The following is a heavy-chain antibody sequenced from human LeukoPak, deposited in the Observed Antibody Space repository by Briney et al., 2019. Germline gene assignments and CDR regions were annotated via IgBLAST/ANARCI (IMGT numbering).Heavy chain of an antibody. CDR1: GGSISSYY. CDR3: ARDLRYYDSSGYFYGMDV. CDR2: IYYSGST. J-gene: IGHJ6*02. D-gene: IGHD3-22*01. V-gene: IGHV4-59*01. Sequence: SETLSLTCTVSGGSISSYYWSWIRQPPGKGLEWIGYIYYSGSTNYNPSLKSRVTISVDTSKNQFSLKLSSVTAADTAVYYCARDLRYYDSSGYFYGMDVWGQGTTVTVSS.